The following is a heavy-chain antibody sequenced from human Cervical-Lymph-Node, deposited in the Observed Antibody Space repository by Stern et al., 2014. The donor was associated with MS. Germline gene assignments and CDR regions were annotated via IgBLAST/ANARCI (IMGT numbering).Heavy chain of an antibody. J-gene: IGHJ5*01. V-gene: IGHV4-31*03. Sequence: QVQLQQSGPGLVKPSQTLSLTCTVSGGSISSGGYFWSWIRQHPGKGLEWVGFIYHSGSTYYNPSLKSRVTISVDPSKNQFSLTLNSVTAADTAVYFCARKGAIVPAAIENWFDSWGQGTLVTVSS. CDR2: IYHSGST. CDR3: ARKGAIVPAAIENWFDS. D-gene: IGHD2-2*01. CDR1: GGSISSGGYF.